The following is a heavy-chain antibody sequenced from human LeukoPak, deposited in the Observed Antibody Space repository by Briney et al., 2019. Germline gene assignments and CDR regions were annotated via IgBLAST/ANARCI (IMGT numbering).Heavy chain of an antibody. V-gene: IGHV3-74*01. Sequence: GGSLRLSCAAPGFTFSSYWMHWVRQAPGKGLVWVSRINSDGSSTSYADSVKGRFTISRDNAKNTLYLQMNSLRAEGTAVYYCARAGLSPPYSSGWLPKGPGGYYYYGMDVWGKGTTVTVSS. CDR1: GFTFSSYW. CDR3: ARAGLSPPYSSGWLPKGPGGYYYYGMDV. J-gene: IGHJ6*04. CDR2: INSDGSST. D-gene: IGHD6-19*01.